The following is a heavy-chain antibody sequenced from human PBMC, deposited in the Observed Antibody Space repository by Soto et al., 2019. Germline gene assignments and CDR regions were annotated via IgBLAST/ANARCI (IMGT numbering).Heavy chain of an antibody. CDR3: ARARYYYDIREPTRAIYRWFDS. CDR1: GDSVSSNSAA. V-gene: IGHV6-1*01. J-gene: IGHJ5*01. Sequence: SQTLSLTCAISGDSVSSNSAAWNWIRQSPSRGLEWLGRTYFRSKWYNDYVGSVKSRITINPDTSRNHFSLQLNSVTPEDAAVYYCARARYYYDIREPTRAIYRWFDSWGQGTLVTVSS. D-gene: IGHD3-22*01. CDR2: TYFRSKWYN.